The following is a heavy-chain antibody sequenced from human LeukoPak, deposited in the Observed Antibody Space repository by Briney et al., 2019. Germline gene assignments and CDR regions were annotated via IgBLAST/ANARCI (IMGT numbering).Heavy chain of an antibody. V-gene: IGHV3-43D*03. CDR3: AKVWNPYYYYYMDV. Sequence: PGGSLRLSCAASGFTFDDYAMHWVRQAPGKGLEWVSLISWDGGSTYYADSVKGRFTISRDNSKNSLYLQMNSLRAEDTALYYCAKVWNPYYYYYMDVWGKGTTVTVSS. J-gene: IGHJ6*03. D-gene: IGHD1-1*01. CDR2: ISWDGGST. CDR1: GFTFDDYA.